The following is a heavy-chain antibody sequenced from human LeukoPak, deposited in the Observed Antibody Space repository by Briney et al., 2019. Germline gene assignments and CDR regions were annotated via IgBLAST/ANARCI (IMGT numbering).Heavy chain of an antibody. CDR3: ARRRVLPPAYYFDY. V-gene: IGHV4-59*01. CDR1: GDSINNYY. Sequence: SETLSLTCTVPGDSINNYYWTWIRQPPGKGLEWVGYIYNSGSAIYNPSLKSRVTISVDTSKNQFSLKLSSMTAADTAVYYCARRRVLPPAYYFDYWGQGTLVTVSS. D-gene: IGHD2/OR15-2a*01. CDR2: IYNSGSA. J-gene: IGHJ4*02.